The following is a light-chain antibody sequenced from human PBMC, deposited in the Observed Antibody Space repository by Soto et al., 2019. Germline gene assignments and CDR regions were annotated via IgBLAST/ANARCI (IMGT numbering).Light chain of an antibody. V-gene: IGKV1-39*01. CDR2: AAS. Sequence: DIQMTQSPSSLSASVGDRVTITCRAGQSISSYLNWYQQKPGKAPKLLIYAASNLQGGVPSRFSSSGSGTDFTLTISSLQPGDSATYYCQQSYSTPPEYTFGQGTKLEIK. CDR1: QSISSY. CDR3: QQSYSTPPEYT. J-gene: IGKJ2*01.